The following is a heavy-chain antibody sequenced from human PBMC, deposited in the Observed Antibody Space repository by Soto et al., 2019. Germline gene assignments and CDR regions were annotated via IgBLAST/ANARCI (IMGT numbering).Heavy chain of an antibody. CDR3: ARASITGTTFSNPPLDAFDI. CDR2: IIPIFGTA. CDR1: GGTFSSYA. V-gene: IGHV1-69*13. D-gene: IGHD1-7*01. Sequence: SVKVSCKASGGTFSSYAISWVRQAPGQGLEWMGGIIPIFGTANYAQKFQGRVTITADESTSTAYMELSSLRSEDTAVYYCARASITGTTFSNPPLDAFDIWGQGAMVTVS. J-gene: IGHJ3*02.